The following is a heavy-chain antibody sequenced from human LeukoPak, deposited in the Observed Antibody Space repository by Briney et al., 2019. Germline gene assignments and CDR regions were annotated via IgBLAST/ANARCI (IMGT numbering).Heavy chain of an antibody. D-gene: IGHD2-2*01. V-gene: IGHV3-64*01. CDR2: ISSNGGST. CDR1: GFTFSSYA. CDR3: ARDIVVVPAAPP. Sequence: GGSLRLSCAASGFTFSSYAMHWVRQAPGKGLEYVSAISSNGGSTYYANSVKGRFTISRGNSKNTLYLQMGSLRAEDMAVYYCARDIVVVPAAPPWGQGTLVTVSS. J-gene: IGHJ5*02.